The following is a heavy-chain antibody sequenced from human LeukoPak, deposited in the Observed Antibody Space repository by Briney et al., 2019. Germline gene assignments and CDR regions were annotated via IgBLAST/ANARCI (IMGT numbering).Heavy chain of an antibody. CDR1: GFTFSSYV. J-gene: IGHJ3*02. V-gene: IGHV3-23*01. CDR2: ISGSGGST. CDR3: AKDWRLSTSPLDAFDI. Sequence: GGSLRLSCAASGFTFSSYVMIWVRQAPGKGLEWVSAISGSGGSTYYADSVKGRFTISRDNSKNTLYLQMNSLRAEDTAVYYCAKDWRLSTSPLDAFDIWGQGTMVTVSS. D-gene: IGHD4/OR15-4a*01.